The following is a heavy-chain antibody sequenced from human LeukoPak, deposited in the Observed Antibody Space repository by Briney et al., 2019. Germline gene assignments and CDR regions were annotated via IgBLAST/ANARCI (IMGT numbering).Heavy chain of an antibody. J-gene: IGHJ4*02. CDR1: GGSISSSSYY. CDR2: IYYSGST. Sequence: SETLSLTCTVSGGSISSSSYYWGWIRQPPGKGLEWIGSIYYSGSTYYNPSLKSRVTISVDTSKNQFSLKLSSVTAADTAVYYCAREGFFFDYWGQGTLVTVSS. D-gene: IGHD3-3*01. CDR3: AREGFFFDY. V-gene: IGHV4-39*07.